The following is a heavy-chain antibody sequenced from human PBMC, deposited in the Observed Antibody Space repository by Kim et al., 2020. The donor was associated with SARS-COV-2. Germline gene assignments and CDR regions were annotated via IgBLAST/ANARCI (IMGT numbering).Heavy chain of an antibody. D-gene: IGHD5-12*01. Sequence: GGSLRLSCAASGFTFSNYAMSWVRQAPGKGLEWVSAISGSGGSTYYADSVKGRFTISRDNSKNTLYLQMNSLRAEDTAVYYCAKDPASYSGYDSTPLFALDDWGQGTLVTVSS. J-gene: IGHJ4*02. CDR3: AKDPASYSGYDSTPLFALDD. CDR2: ISGSGGST. CDR1: GFTFSNYA. V-gene: IGHV3-23*01.